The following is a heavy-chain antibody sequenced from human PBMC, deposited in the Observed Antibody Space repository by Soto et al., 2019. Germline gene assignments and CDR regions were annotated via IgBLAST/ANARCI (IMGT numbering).Heavy chain of an antibody. Sequence: QITLKESGPTLVKPTQTLTLTCTFSGFSLSTSGVGVGRIRQPPGKALEWLALIYWDDDKRYSPSLKSRLTITKDTSKNQVVLTMTNMDPVDTATYYCAHTSSSWYPPDYWGQGTLVTVSS. CDR1: GFSLSTSGVG. CDR2: IYWDDDK. V-gene: IGHV2-5*02. J-gene: IGHJ4*02. CDR3: AHTSSSWYPPDY. D-gene: IGHD6-13*01.